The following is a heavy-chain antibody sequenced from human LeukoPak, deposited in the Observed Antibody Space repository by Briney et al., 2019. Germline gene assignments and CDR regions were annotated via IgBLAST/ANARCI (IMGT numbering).Heavy chain of an antibody. D-gene: IGHD2-2*01. CDR1: GFTFSSYA. CDR3: AKDRPRGSCSGTSCYVFDY. Sequence: GGSLRLSCAASGFTFSSYAMSWVRQAPGKGLEWVSVISSSGGTTYYADSVKGRFTISRDNSKNTLYLQMNSLRAEDTAVYYCAKDRPRGSCSGTSCYVFDYWGQGTLVTVSS. J-gene: IGHJ4*02. V-gene: IGHV3-23*01. CDR2: ISSSGGTT.